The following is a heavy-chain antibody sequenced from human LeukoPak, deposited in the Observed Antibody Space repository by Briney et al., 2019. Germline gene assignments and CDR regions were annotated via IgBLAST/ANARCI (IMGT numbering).Heavy chain of an antibody. D-gene: IGHD6-19*01. CDR3: TRVGSSGWYGGAYFDY. V-gene: IGHV3-49*04. CDR2: VGSKSYGGTR. Sequence: QAGGSLTLSCTASGFTIGGYGTSWARHPPGEGKGWVGFVGSKSYGGTREYAASVKRRSTISRDDSKCIAYLQMNSLKTEDTAVYYCTRVGSSGWYGGAYFDYWGQGTLVTVSS. CDR1: GFTIGGYG. J-gene: IGHJ4*02.